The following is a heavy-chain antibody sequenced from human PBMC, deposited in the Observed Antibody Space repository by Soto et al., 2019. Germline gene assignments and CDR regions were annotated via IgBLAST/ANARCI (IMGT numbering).Heavy chain of an antibody. Sequence: ASVKVSCKASGYTLTSYDINWVRQATGQGLEWMGWMNPNSGNTGYAQKFQGRVTMTRNTSISTAYMELSSLRSEDTAVYYCARRYCSSTSCYANWFDPWGQGTLVTVSS. CDR3: ARRYCSSTSCYANWFDP. D-gene: IGHD2-2*01. J-gene: IGHJ5*02. CDR2: MNPNSGNT. CDR1: GYTLTSYD. V-gene: IGHV1-8*01.